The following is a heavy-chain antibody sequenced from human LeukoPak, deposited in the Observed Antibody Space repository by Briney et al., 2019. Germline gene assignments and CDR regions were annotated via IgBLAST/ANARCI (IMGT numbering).Heavy chain of an antibody. J-gene: IGHJ3*02. V-gene: IGHV1-8*03. CDR3: ARRGLVAGIYDLVYGFDI. Sequence: GASVKVSCKAAGYSFTTFHINWVRQAPGQGPEWMGWVNPDTGNTGFAQKFQGRVTITQNSSVTTVYMELSSLTSEDTAVYYCARRGLVAGIYDLVYGFDIWGQETMVTVSS. CDR1: GYSFTTFH. CDR2: VNPDTGNT. D-gene: IGHD3/OR15-3a*01.